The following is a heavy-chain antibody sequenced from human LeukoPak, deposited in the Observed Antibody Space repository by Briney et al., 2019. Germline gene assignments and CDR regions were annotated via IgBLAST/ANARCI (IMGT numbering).Heavy chain of an antibody. CDR2: IIPILGIA. Sequence: SVKVSCKASGGTFSSYAISWVRQAPGQGLEWMGRIIPILGIANYAQKFQGRVTITADKSTSTAYMELRSLRSDDTAVYYCARFMYFIVVVPAAPVDAFDIWGQGTMVTVSS. V-gene: IGHV1-69*04. D-gene: IGHD2-2*01. CDR1: GGTFSSYA. J-gene: IGHJ3*02. CDR3: ARFMYFIVVVPAAPVDAFDI.